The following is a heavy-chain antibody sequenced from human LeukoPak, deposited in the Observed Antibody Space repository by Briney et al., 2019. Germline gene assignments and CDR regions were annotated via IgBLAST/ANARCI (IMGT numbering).Heavy chain of an antibody. CDR1: GGTFSSYA. D-gene: IGHD5-18*01. J-gene: IGHJ5*02. CDR2: IIPIFGTA. V-gene: IGHV1-69*01. Sequence: SVNVSCKASGGTFSSYAISWVRQAPGQGLEWMGGIIPIFGTANYAQKFQGRVTITADESTSTAYMELSSLRAEDTALYYCAKGYTAMVFGWFDPWGQGTLVTVSS. CDR3: AKGYTAMVFGWFDP.